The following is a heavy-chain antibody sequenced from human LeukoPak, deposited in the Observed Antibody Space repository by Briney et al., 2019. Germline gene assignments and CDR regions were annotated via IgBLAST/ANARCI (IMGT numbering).Heavy chain of an antibody. D-gene: IGHD2-21*01. J-gene: IGHJ4*02. CDR1: GFTFSSYS. V-gene: IGHV4-39*07. CDR2: IYYSGST. Sequence: GSLRLSCAASGFTFSSYSMNWVRQPPGKGLEWIGSIYYSGSTYYNPSLKSRVTISVDTSKNQFSLKLSSVTAADTAVYYCARGGTSVIGGQGTLVTVSS. CDR3: ARGGTSVI.